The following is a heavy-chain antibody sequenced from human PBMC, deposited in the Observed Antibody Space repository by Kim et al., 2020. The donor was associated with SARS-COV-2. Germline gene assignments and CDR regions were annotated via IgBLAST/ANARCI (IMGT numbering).Heavy chain of an antibody. CDR2: T. D-gene: IGHD4-17*01. CDR3: ARVTVTDWLDP. Sequence: TNYSPSFQGHVTISAKKSISTAYLKWSSLKASDTAMYYCARVTVTDWLDPWGQGTLVTVSS. J-gene: IGHJ5*02. V-gene: IGHV5-10-1*01.